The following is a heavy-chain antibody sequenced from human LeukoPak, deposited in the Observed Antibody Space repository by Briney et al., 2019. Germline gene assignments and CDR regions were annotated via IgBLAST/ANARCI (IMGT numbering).Heavy chain of an antibody. CDR2: IIPILGIA. J-gene: IGHJ4*02. CDR1: GGTFSSYA. CDR3: ARDLDYYGSGSYPFDY. D-gene: IGHD3-10*01. Sequence: GSSVKVSCKASGGTFSSYAISWVRQAPGQGLEWMGRIIPILGIANYAQKFQGRVTITADKSTSTAYMELSSLRAEDTAVYYCARDLDYYGSGSYPFDYWGQGTLVTVSS. V-gene: IGHV1-69*04.